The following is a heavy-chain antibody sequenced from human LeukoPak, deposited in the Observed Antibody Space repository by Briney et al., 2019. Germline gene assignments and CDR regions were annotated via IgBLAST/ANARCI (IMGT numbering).Heavy chain of an antibody. Sequence: ASVKVSCKASGGTFSSYAISWVRQAPGQGLEWMGRIIPILGIANYAQKFQGRVTITADKSTSTAYMELSCLRSEDTAVYYCARGAQYYYGFYGMDVWGQGTTVTVSS. D-gene: IGHD3-10*01. J-gene: IGHJ6*02. CDR2: IIPILGIA. V-gene: IGHV1-69*04. CDR1: GGTFSSYA. CDR3: ARGAQYYYGFYGMDV.